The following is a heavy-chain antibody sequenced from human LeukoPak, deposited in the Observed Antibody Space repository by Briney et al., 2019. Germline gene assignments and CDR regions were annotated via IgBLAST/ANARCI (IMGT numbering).Heavy chain of an antibody. CDR2: LSYDGTNK. Sequence: PGGSLRLSCAASGFTFSSSAMHWVRQAPGKGLEWVATLSYDGTNKYHADSVKGRFSISRDNSKNTLFLQMNSLRVEDTAVYYCARPLGRGGHSSVYYFGYWGQGTLVTVSS. D-gene: IGHD3-22*01. CDR1: GFTFSSSA. J-gene: IGHJ4*02. CDR3: ARPLGRGGHSSVYYFGY. V-gene: IGHV3-30-3*01.